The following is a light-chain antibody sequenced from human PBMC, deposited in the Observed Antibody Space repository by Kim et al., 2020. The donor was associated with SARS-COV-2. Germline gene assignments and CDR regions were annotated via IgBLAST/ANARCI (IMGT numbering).Light chain of an antibody. J-gene: IGLJ2*01. CDR2: QDS. CDR1: KLGDKY. CDR3: QAWDSSTAV. V-gene: IGLV3-1*01. Sequence: VSPGKTASIPCSGDKLGDKYACWYQQKPGQSPVLVIYQDSKRPSGIPERFSGSNSGNTATLTISGTQAMDEADYYCQAWDSSTAVFGGGTQLTVL.